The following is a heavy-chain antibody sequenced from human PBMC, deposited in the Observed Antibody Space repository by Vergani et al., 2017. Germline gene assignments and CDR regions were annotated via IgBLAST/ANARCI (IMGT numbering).Heavy chain of an antibody. CDR2: ISGNNDDV. V-gene: IGHV3-48*01. CDR1: GFTFSHYS. CDR3: VRERAPFDAFDV. J-gene: IGHJ3*01. Sequence: EVQLVESGGGLVQPGGSLRLSCAASGFTFSHYSMNWVRQAPGKGLEWVSSISGNNDDVYYADSVKGRFTISRDNSRYTLDLQMDSLRAEDTAVYHCVRERAPFDAFDVWGQGTMVTVSS.